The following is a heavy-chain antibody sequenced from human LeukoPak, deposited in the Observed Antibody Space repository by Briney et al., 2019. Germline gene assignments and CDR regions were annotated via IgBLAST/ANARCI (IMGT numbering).Heavy chain of an antibody. J-gene: IGHJ4*02. CDR2: INEDGSKD. Sequence: GGSLRLSCAASGFTFSSYWMSWVRQARGKGLEWVATINEDGSKDYYLDSVKGRFIISRDNAKKSLYLQTTSLRVEDTAMYYCARGRLPQSYEVFKYWGQGIPVTVSS. CDR3: ARGRLPQSYEVFKY. V-gene: IGHV3-7*01. CDR1: GFTFSSYW. D-gene: IGHD4-11*01.